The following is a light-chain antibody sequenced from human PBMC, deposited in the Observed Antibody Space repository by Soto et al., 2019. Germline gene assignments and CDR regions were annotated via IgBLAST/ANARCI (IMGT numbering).Light chain of an antibody. Sequence: SYELTQPPSVSVAPGKTAKITCGGSNIGSKRVHWYQQKPGQAPVLVIYYDTDRPSRVPERLSGSYSASTAALTISRVEAGDEADYYCQVWDIGSGVIFGGGTKVTVL. CDR1: NIGSKR. J-gene: IGLJ2*01. V-gene: IGLV3-21*04. CDR3: QVWDIGSGVI. CDR2: YDT.